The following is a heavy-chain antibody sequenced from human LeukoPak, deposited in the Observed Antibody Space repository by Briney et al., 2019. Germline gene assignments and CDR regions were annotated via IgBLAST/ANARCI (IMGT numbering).Heavy chain of an antibody. V-gene: IGHV4-31*02. CDR2: IYRSGST. CDR1: GGSISSGGYY. Sequence: SQTLSLTCTVSGGSISSGGYYWSWIRQHPGKGLEWIGYIYRSGSTYYNPSLKSRVTISVDTSKNQFSLKLSSVTAADTAVYYCARDTAMVNAHYFDYWGQGTLVTVSS. D-gene: IGHD5-18*01. J-gene: IGHJ4*02. CDR3: ARDTAMVNAHYFDY.